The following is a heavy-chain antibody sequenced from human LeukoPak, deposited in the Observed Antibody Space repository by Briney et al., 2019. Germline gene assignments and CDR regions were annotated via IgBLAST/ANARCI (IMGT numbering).Heavy chain of an antibody. CDR1: GGSFSGYY. CDR3: ARGIYDFWSGYFFDY. CDR2: INHSGST. J-gene: IGHJ4*02. D-gene: IGHD3-3*01. V-gene: IGHV4-34*01. Sequence: SETLSLTYAVYGGSFSGYYWSWIRQPPGKGLEWIGVINHSGSTNYNPSLKSRVTISVDTSKNQFSLKLSSVTAADTAVYYCARGIYDFWSGYFFDYWGQGTLVTVSS.